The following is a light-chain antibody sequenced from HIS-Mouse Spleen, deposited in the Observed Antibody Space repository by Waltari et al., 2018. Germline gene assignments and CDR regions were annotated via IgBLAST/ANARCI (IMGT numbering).Light chain of an antibody. CDR3: SSYTSSSTYV. CDR1: SSDVGGYNS. V-gene: IGLV2-14*03. CDR2: DVS. Sequence: QSALTQPASASGSPGQSIPIPCTGTSSDVGGYNSVSWYQQPPGKAPKLMIYDVSNRPSGVSNRFSGSKSGNTASLTISGLQAEDEADYYCSSYTSSSTYVFGTGTKVTVL. J-gene: IGLJ1*01.